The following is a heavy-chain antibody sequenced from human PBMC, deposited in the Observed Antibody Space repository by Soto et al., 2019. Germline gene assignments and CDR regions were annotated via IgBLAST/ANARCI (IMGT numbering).Heavy chain of an antibody. CDR1: GGSVSSGSYY. V-gene: IGHV4-61*01. J-gene: IGHJ6*02. CDR3: ARDLGRFYYYGMDV. CDR2: IYYSGST. Sequence: SETLSLTCTVSGGSVSSGSYYWSWIRQPPGKGLEWIGYIYYSGSTNYNPSLKSRVTISVDTSKNQFSLKLSSVTAADTAVYYCARDLGRFYYYGMDVCGQRTTVTVSS.